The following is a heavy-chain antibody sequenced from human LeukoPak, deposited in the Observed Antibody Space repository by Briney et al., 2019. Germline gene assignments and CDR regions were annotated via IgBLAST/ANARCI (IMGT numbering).Heavy chain of an antibody. CDR2: IYDSGNT. CDR1: GGSFSSYY. V-gene: IGHV4-59*01. Sequence: PSETLSLTCTVSGGSFSSYYWGWIRQPPGKGLEWIGYIYDSGNTYYSPSLRSRVTMSLDTSKNQFTLNLNSVTAADTAVYYCSRDIYSSSWTAPYYWGQGTLVPVSS. D-gene: IGHD6-13*01. J-gene: IGHJ4*02. CDR3: SRDIYSSSWTAPYY.